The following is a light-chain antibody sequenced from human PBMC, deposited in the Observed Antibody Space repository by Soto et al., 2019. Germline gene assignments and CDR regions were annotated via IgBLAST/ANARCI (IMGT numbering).Light chain of an antibody. J-gene: IGKJ1*01. Sequence: VFTRSSCTLYLSPRERATLSCRASQSVSNNYLAWYQQKPGQAPRLLIYGASNRATGIPDRFSGSGSGTDFTLTISRLEPEDFAVYYCQQYGSSGTFGQGTKVDIK. CDR3: QQYGSSGT. CDR2: GAS. V-gene: IGKV3-20*01. CDR1: QSVSNNY.